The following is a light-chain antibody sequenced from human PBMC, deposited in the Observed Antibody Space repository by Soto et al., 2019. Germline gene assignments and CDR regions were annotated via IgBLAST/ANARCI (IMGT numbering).Light chain of an antibody. CDR1: SSDVGGYNH. J-gene: IGLJ2*01. CDR3: SSYTSSVTVA. Sequence: QSALTQPASVSGSPGQSITISCTGSSSDVGGYNHVSWYQQHPGKAPKLMIYEVSNRPSGVSNRFSGSKSGNTASLTISGLQAEDEADYYCSSYTSSVTVAFGGGTKVTVL. V-gene: IGLV2-14*01. CDR2: EVS.